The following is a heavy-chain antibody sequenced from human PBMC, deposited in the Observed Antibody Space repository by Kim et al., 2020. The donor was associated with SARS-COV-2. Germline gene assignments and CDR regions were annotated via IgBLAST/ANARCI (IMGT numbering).Heavy chain of an antibody. CDR3: ASSGGIAARPDY. D-gene: IGHD6-6*01. V-gene: IGHV4-59*01. Sequence: NYNPSHKRRVTISVDPSKNQFSLKLSSVTAADTAVYYCASSGGIAARPDYWGQGTLVTVSS. J-gene: IGHJ4*02.